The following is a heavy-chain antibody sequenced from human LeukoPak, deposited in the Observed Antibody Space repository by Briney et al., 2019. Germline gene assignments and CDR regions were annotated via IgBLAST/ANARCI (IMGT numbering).Heavy chain of an antibody. V-gene: IGHV4-59*01. CDR1: GGSISSYY. J-gene: IGHJ4*02. D-gene: IGHD5-24*01. CDR3: ARHGRSSPFDY. Sequence: SETLSLTCTVSGGSISSYYWSWIRQPPGKGLEWIGYIYYSGSTNYNPSLKSRVTISVDTSKNQFSLKLSSVTAADTAVYYCARHGRSSPFDYWGQGTLVTVSS. CDR2: IYYSGST.